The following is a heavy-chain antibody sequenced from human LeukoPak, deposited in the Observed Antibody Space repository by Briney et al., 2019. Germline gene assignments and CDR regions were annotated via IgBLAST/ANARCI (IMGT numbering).Heavy chain of an antibody. CDR2: ISWNSGSI. Sequence: GRSLRLSCAASGFTFDDYAMHWVRQAPGKGLEWVSGISWNSGSIGYADSVKGRFTISRDNAKNSLYLQMNSLRSEDTAVYYCARDGGAPTTRFDYWGQGTLVTVSS. D-gene: IGHD1-1*01. J-gene: IGHJ4*02. V-gene: IGHV3-9*01. CDR3: ARDGGAPTTRFDY. CDR1: GFTFDDYA.